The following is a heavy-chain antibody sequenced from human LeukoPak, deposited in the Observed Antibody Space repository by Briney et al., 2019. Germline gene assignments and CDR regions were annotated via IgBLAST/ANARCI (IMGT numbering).Heavy chain of an antibody. CDR3: AKTRSSGSWYGANDS. CDR1: GFTFSSYA. CDR2: ISGSGGST. J-gene: IGHJ4*02. D-gene: IGHD6-13*01. Sequence: GGSLRLSCATSGFTFSSYAMSWVRQAPGKGLEWVSAISGSGGSTYYADSVKGRFTISRDNSKNTLYLQMNSLRAEDTAVYYCAKTRSSGSWYGANDSWGQGALVTVSS. V-gene: IGHV3-23*01.